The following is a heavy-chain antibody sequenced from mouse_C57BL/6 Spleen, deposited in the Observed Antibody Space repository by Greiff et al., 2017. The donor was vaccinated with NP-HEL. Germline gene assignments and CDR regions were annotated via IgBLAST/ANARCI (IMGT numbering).Heavy chain of an antibody. V-gene: IGHV1-80*01. CDR3: AGGHTTVVATYFDY. Sequence: QVQLQQSGAELVKPGASVKISCKASGYAFSSYWMNWVKQRPGKGLEWIGQIYPGDGDTNYNGQFKGKATLTADKSSSTAYMQLSSLTSEDAAVYFCAGGHTTVVATYFDYWGQGTTLTVSS. D-gene: IGHD1-1*01. J-gene: IGHJ2*01. CDR2: IYPGDGDT. CDR1: GYAFSSYW.